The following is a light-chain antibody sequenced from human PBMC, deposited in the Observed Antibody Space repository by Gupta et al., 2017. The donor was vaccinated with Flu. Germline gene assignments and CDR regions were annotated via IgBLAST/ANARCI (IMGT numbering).Light chain of an antibody. CDR1: SSDVGGYNF. CDR3: SSYASGSTTCV. Sequence: QSALTQPASVSGSPGQSITISCTGTSSDVGGYNFVSWYQQPPGKAPKLIIYDVTKRPSGISNRFSGSKSGDTASLTISGLLAEDEADYFCSSYASGSTTCVFGTGTRVTAL. CDR2: DVT. J-gene: IGLJ1*01. V-gene: IGLV2-14*01.